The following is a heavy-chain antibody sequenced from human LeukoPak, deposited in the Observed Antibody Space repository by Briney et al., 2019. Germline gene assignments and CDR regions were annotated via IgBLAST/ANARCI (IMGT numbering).Heavy chain of an antibody. CDR1: GASISSSTDY. D-gene: IGHD1-7*01. V-gene: IGHV4-39*07. CDR3: VRDSNWRPSGTTNY. Sequence: SETLSLTCTVSGASISSSTDYWGWIRQPPGKGLEWIGSMYYSGGSYYNPSLKSRVTISVDTSKNQFFLKLSSVTAADTAMYYCVRDSNWRPSGTTNYWGQGTLVTVSS. CDR2: MYYSGGS. J-gene: IGHJ4*02.